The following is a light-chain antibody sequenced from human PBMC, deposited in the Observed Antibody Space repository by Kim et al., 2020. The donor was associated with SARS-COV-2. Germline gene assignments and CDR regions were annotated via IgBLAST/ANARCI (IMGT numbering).Light chain of an antibody. CDR1: QSVSSF. V-gene: IGKV3-11*01. Sequence: LSPGERASLSCRASQSVSSFLTWYQQKPGQTPRLLIYDASNRATGIPARFSGSGSGTDFTLTISSLEPEDFAVYYCQQRSTWPLTFGGGTKVDIK. CDR2: DAS. CDR3: QQRSTWPLT. J-gene: IGKJ4*01.